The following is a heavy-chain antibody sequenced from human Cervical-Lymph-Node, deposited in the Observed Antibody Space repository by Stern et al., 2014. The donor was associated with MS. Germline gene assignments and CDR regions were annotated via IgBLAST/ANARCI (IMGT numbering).Heavy chain of an antibody. V-gene: IGHV5-51*01. D-gene: IGHD2-2*01. CDR3: ARRSSSEELDY. J-gene: IGHJ4*02. CDR2: LYPGNFET. Sequence: EVQLVESGAEVKKPGESLKISCKASGYSFTNYWIAWVRQMPGKGLEWMGILYPGNFETTHNPSFQGHVTISADKSTSTVYLQWSSLRASDSAMYYCARRSSSEELDYWGQGTLVTVSS. CDR1: GYSFTNYW.